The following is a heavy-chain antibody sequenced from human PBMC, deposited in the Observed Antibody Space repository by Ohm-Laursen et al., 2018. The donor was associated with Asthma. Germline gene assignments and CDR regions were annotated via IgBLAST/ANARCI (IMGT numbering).Heavy chain of an antibody. V-gene: IGHV4-31*03. CDR2: IYYSGST. CDR1: GGSISSGGYP. CDR3: AREALGTED. J-gene: IGHJ4*02. D-gene: IGHD1-1*01. Sequence: TLSLTCSVSGGSISSGGYPWSWLRQHPGKGLVWIGYIYYSGSTYYNPSLKIRVTISANTSKIQFYLKLSSVTAADTAVYYCAREALGTEDWGQGTLVTVSS.